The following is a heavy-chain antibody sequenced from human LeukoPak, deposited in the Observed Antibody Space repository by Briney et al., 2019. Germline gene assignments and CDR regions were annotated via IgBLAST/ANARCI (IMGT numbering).Heavy chain of an antibody. CDR3: ARESQYYYFYYMDV. J-gene: IGHJ6*03. Sequence: SGTLSLTCTVSGGSISSGTYYWGWIRQPPGKGLEWIGTIYYSGSTYYNPSLKSRVTISVDTSKNQFSLKLSSVTAADTAVYYCARESQYYYFYYMDVWGKGTTVTVSS. CDR2: IYYSGST. CDR1: GGSISSGTYY. V-gene: IGHV4-39*07.